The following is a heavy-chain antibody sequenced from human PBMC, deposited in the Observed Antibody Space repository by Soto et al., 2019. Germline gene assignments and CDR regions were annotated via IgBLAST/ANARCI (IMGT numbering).Heavy chain of an antibody. Sequence: QVQLVESGGGLVKPGGSLRLSCAASGFTFSDYYMSWIRQAPGKGLEWVSYISSSSSYTNYADSVKGRFTISRDNAKNSLYLQMHSLRAEDTAVYYCASVICYGIPNWYFDLWGRGTLVTVSS. CDR3: ASVICYGIPNWYFDL. V-gene: IGHV3-11*05. CDR1: GFTFSDYY. CDR2: ISSSSSYT. D-gene: IGHD3-9*01. J-gene: IGHJ2*01.